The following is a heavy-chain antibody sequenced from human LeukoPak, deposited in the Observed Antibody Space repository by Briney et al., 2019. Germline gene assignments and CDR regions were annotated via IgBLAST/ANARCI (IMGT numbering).Heavy chain of an antibody. V-gene: IGHV3-11*01. D-gene: IGHD5-18*01. CDR1: GFTFSDYY. J-gene: IGHJ4*02. Sequence: GGSLRLSCAASGFTFSDYYMSWIRQAPGKGLEWVSYISSSGNTIYYADSVRGRFTISRDNAKNSLYLQMNSLRAVDTAVYYCASGYNYDYVRWGQGTLVTASS. CDR3: ASGYNYDYVR. CDR2: ISSSGNTI.